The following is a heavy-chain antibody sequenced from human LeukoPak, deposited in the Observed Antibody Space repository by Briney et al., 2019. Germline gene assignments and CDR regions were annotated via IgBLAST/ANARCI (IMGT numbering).Heavy chain of an antibody. CDR3: ARDPIIIVPAALDY. J-gene: IGHJ4*02. CDR1: GFTFSSYW. CDR2: INSDGTT. V-gene: IGHV3-74*01. D-gene: IGHD2-2*01. Sequence: SGGSLRLSCAASGFTFSSYWMHWVRQAPGKGLVWVSRINSDGTTSYADSVKGRFTISRDNVKKTLYLQMNSLRAEDTAVYYCARDPIIIVPAALDYWGQGTLVTVSS.